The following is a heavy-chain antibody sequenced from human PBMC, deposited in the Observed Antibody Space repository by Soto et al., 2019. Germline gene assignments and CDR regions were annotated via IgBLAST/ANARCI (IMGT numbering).Heavy chain of an antibody. CDR3: ARGVGFGYYYYHMDL. Sequence: SETLSLTCTISGDSVTSVSDYWSWIRQPPGKGLEWIGYIYYSGSADYNPSLGSRVTISIDTSKNQFSLKLTSVTAADTAVYYCARGVGFGYYYYHMDLWGQGTTVTVSS. V-gene: IGHV4-61*01. J-gene: IGHJ6*02. CDR1: GDSVTSVSDY. CDR2: IYYSGSA. D-gene: IGHD3-10*01.